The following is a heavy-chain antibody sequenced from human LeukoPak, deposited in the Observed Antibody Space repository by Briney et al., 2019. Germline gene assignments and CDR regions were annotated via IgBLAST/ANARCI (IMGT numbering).Heavy chain of an antibody. CDR3: AGGSYYGSGGRPGYFDH. D-gene: IGHD3-10*01. J-gene: IGHJ4*02. Sequence: GGSLRLSCAASDFSVNNNYMNWVRQAPGKGLEWVSLMGTFGGIYYRDSVTGRFAISRDISKNTLYLQMNTLSAEDTAVYYCAGGSYYGSGGRPGYFDHWGQGIQVTVSS. CDR1: DFSVNNNY. CDR2: MGTFGGI. V-gene: IGHV3-53*01.